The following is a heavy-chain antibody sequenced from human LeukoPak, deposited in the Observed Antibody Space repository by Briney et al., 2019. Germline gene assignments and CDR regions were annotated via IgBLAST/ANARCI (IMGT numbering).Heavy chain of an antibody. V-gene: IGHV1-69*13. Sequence: GASVKVSCKASGGTFSSYAISWVRQAPGQGLEWMGGIIPIIGTANYAQKFQGRVTITADESTSTAYMELSSLRSEDTAVYYCARSIAAGDFDYWGQGTLVTVSS. CDR3: ARSIAAGDFDY. CDR1: GGTFSSYA. CDR2: IIPIIGTA. D-gene: IGHD6-13*01. J-gene: IGHJ4*02.